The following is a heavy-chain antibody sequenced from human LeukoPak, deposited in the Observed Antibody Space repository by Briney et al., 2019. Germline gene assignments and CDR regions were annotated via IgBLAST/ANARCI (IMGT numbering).Heavy chain of an antibody. J-gene: IGHJ4*02. V-gene: IGHV1-2*02. D-gene: IGHD3-3*01. CDR1: GYTFTGYY. CDR3: ARDEGTAMDFWSGEYYFDY. CDR2: INPNSGGT. Sequence: EASVKVSCKASGYTFTGYYMHWVRQAPGQGLEWMGWINPNSGGTNYAQKFQGRVTMTRDTSISTAYMELSRLRSDDTAVYYCARDEGTAMDFWSGEYYFDYWGQGTLVTVSS.